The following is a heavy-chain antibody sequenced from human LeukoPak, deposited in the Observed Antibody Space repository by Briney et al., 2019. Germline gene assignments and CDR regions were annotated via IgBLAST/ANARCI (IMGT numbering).Heavy chain of an antibody. CDR2: IKKDGSER. D-gene: IGHD3-3*01. CDR1: GFTFSSYW. Sequence: GESLKISCAASGFTFSSYWMNWVRQAPGKGLEWVANIKKDGSERYYVGSVKGRFTISRDNTKKSLYLQMNTLRAEDTAVYYCARLYDFWSGYYRDYWGQGTLVTVSS. CDR3: ARLYDFWSGYYRDY. J-gene: IGHJ4*02. V-gene: IGHV3-7*01.